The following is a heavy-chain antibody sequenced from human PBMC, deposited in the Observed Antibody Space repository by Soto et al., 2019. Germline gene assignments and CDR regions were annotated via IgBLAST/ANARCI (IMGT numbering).Heavy chain of an antibody. CDR2: SIPILGTA. CDR3: ARLPYYYGSGSLNWFDP. V-gene: IGHV1-69*01. Sequence: QVQLVQSEAEVKKPGSSVKVSCKASGGTFSSYAISWVGQAPGQGLEWMGGSIPILGTANYEQKFQGRVTITADESTSTAYMELSSLRSEDTAVYYCARLPYYYGSGSLNWFDPWGQGTLVTVSS. D-gene: IGHD3-10*01. CDR1: GGTFSSYA. J-gene: IGHJ5*02.